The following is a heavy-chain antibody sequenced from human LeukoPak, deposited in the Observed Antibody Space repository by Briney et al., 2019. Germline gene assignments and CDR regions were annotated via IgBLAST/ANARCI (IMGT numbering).Heavy chain of an antibody. CDR1: GGSISSYY. D-gene: IGHD2-21*02. J-gene: IGHJ4*02. Sequence: PSETLSLTCTVSGGSISSYYWSWIRQPPGKGLEWIGYIYYSGSTNYNPSLKGRVTISVDTSKNQFSLKLSSVTAADTAVYYCARGSLVVVTGSGRRGGHYFDYWGQGTLVTVSS. CDR3: ARGSLVVVTGSGRRGGHYFDY. V-gene: IGHV4-59*12. CDR2: IYYSGST.